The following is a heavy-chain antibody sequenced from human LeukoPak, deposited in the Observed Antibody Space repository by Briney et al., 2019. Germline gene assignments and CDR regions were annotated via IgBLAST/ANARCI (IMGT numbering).Heavy chain of an antibody. CDR3: AKDQWDY. CDR2: IWYDGSKK. V-gene: IGHV3-33*06. J-gene: IGHJ4*02. CDR1: GFSFSSYG. D-gene: IGHD6-19*01. Sequence: GRSLRLSCAASGFSFSSYGMHWVRQAPGKGLEWVAVIWYDGSKKYYADSVKGRFIISRDNSKKTLYLQMNSLRVEDTAVYYCAKDQWDYWGQGTLVTVSS.